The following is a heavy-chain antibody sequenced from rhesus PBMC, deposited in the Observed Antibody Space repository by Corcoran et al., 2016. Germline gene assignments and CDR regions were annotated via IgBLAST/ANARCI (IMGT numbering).Heavy chain of an antibody. CDR3: ARHPHCTSTTCYRNRFDV. V-gene: IGHV4-169*01. CDR2: IGGSMGST. J-gene: IGHJ5-1*01. D-gene: IGHD2-2*01. CDR1: GGSISSSY. Sequence: QLQLQESGPGLVKPSETLSLTCAVSGGSISSSYWSWIRQAPGKGLEWIGYIGGSMGSTNCPPSLMTRVTLSVATSKSQRSLKLSSVTAADTAVYYCARHPHCTSTTCYRNRFDVWGPGVLVTVSS.